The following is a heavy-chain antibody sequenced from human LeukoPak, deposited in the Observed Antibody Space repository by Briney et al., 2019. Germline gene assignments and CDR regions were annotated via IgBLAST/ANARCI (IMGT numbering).Heavy chain of an antibody. V-gene: IGHV4-61*02. CDR3: ASLPGGWSYFQH. J-gene: IGHJ1*01. D-gene: IGHD6-19*01. Sequence: PSETLSLTCTVSGGSISSRSYYWSWIRQPAGKGLEWIGRIYTSGSTNYNPSLKSRVTISVDTSKNQFSLKLSSVTAADTAVYYCASLPGGWSYFQHWGQGTLVTVSS. CDR1: GGSISSRSYY. CDR2: IYTSGST.